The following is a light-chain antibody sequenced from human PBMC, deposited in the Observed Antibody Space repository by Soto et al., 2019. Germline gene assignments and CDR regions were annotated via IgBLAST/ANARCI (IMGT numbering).Light chain of an antibody. CDR3: QQYDSFRT. CDR2: RAS. CDR1: QNIVDW. J-gene: IGKJ4*01. V-gene: IGKV1-5*03. Sequence: DMQMTQSPSTLSASVGDRVTITCRASQNIVDWLAWYQQKPGKAPKLLVYRASSLDSGVPSRFSGSGSGTEFTLTISSLQPDDFATYYCQQYDSFRTFGGGTKVQMK.